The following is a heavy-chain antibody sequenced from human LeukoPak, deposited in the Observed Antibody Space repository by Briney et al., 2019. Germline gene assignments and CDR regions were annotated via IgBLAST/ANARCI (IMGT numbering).Heavy chain of an antibody. CDR2: ISGSGDST. CDR1: GCTFSSYA. D-gene: IGHD3-22*01. CDR3: AKGPEYYYDSSGYFDY. Sequence: HPGGSLRLSCAASGCTFSSYAMSWVRQAPGKGLEWVSAISGSGDSTYCADSVKGRFTISRDNSKNTLSLQMNSLRAEDTAVYYCAKGPEYYYDSSGYFDYWGQGTLVTVSS. J-gene: IGHJ4*02. V-gene: IGHV3-23*01.